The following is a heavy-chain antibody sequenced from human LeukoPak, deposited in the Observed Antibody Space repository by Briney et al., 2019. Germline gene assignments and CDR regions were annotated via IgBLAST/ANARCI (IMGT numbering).Heavy chain of an antibody. Sequence: GGSLRLSCAASGFTFSTNYMSWVRHAPGKGLEWGSVIYSGGSPYYADSVKGRFTISRDNSKNTLYLQMTSLRAEDTAVYYCARDLNYYDSSGYGHWGQGTLVTVSS. CDR3: ARDLNYYDSSGYGH. J-gene: IGHJ4*02. CDR1: GFTFSTNY. V-gene: IGHV3-53*01. CDR2: IYSGGSP. D-gene: IGHD3-22*01.